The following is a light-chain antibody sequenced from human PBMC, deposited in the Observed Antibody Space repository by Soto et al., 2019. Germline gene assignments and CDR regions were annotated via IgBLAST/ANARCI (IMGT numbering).Light chain of an antibody. V-gene: IGLV1-47*01. Sequence: QSVLTQSPSASGTPGQRVTIPCSGGSSNIGSNYVYWYQQFPGTAPKLVIYRNDQRPSGVPDRFSGSKSGTSASLAISGLRSEDEADHHCASWDDSLSGVVFGGGTKVTVL. CDR2: RND. J-gene: IGLJ2*01. CDR1: SSNIGSNY. CDR3: ASWDDSLSGVV.